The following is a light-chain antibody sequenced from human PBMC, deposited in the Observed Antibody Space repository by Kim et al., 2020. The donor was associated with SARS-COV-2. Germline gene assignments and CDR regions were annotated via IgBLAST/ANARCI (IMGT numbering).Light chain of an antibody. J-gene: IGKJ2*01. CDR1: QSVSSN. CDR3: QQHNNWPHT. CDR2: AAT. Sequence: EIVMTQSPATLSVSPGERATLSCRASQSVSSNLAWYQHKPGQAPRLLIYAATTRATGIPARFSGSGSGTEFTLTISSLQSEDFAVYFCQQHNNWPHTFGQGTKLEIK. V-gene: IGKV3-15*01.